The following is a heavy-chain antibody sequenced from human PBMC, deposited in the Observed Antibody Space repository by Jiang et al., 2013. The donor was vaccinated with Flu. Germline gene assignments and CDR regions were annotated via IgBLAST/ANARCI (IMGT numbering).Heavy chain of an antibody. CDR3: ATLRNYDILTGYYTPYFDY. V-gene: IGHV1-24*01. CDR2: FDPEDGET. Sequence: GAEVKKPGASVKVSCKVSGYTLTELSMHWVRQAPGKGLEWMGGFDPEDGETIYAQKFQGRVTMTEDTSTDTAYMELSSLRSEDTAVYYCATLRNYDILTGYYTPYFDYWGQGTLVTVSS. J-gene: IGHJ4*02. D-gene: IGHD3-9*01. CDR1: GYTLTELS.